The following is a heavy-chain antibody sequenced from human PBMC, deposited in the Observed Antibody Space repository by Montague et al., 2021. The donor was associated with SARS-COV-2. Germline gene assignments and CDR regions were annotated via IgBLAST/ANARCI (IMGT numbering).Heavy chain of an antibody. Sequence: SETLSLTCTVSGGSISSSSYYWGWIRPPPGKGLEWIGSIYYSGSTYHNLSLKGRVTISVDTSKNQFSLKLSSVTAADTAVYYCARGPLVGGYDPDGMDVWGQGTTVTVSS. CDR3: ARGPLVGGYDPDGMDV. CDR1: GGSISSSSYY. V-gene: IGHV4-39*07. J-gene: IGHJ6*02. D-gene: IGHD5-12*01. CDR2: IYYSGST.